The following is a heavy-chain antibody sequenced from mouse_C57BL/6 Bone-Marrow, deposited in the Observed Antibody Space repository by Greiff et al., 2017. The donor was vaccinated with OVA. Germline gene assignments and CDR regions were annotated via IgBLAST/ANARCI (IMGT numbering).Heavy chain of an antibody. CDR1: GYAFSSSW. D-gene: IGHD1-1*01. Sequence: QVQLQQSGPELVKPGASVKISCKASGYAFSSSWMNWVKQRPGKGLEWIGRIYPGDGDTNYNGKFKGKATLTADKSSSTAYMQLSSLTSEDSAVYFCARSYGSRFAYWGQGTLVTVSA. CDR2: IYPGDGDT. CDR3: ARSYGSRFAY. J-gene: IGHJ3*01. V-gene: IGHV1-82*01.